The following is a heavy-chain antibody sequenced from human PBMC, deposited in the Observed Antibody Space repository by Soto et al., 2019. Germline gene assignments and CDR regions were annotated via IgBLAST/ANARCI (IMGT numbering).Heavy chain of an antibody. CDR2: IYYSGST. V-gene: IGHV4-30-4*01. CDR3: DTETSGSSPLHFAY. CDR1: GGSVSNGDYY. D-gene: IGHD3-22*01. J-gene: IGHJ4*02. Sequence: QVQLQESGPGLVKPSQTLSVTCTVSGGSVSNGDYYWSWVRQPPGKGLEWIGYIYYSGSTYYNPSLESRVTMSFATSENQFSLRLSSVSDADTAIDYRDTETSGSSPLHFAYCGQGTLVTVSS.